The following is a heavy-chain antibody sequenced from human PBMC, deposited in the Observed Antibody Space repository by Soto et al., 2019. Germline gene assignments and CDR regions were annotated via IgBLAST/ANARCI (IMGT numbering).Heavy chain of an antibody. CDR3: ASARGPTYYYGSGSHSFDP. Sequence: ETLSLTCTVSGGSISSSSYYWGWIRQPPGKGLEWIGSIYYSGSTYYNPSLKSRVTISVDTSKNQFSLKLSSVTAADTAVYYCASARGPTYYYGSGSHSFDPWGQGTLVTVSS. V-gene: IGHV4-39*01. J-gene: IGHJ5*02. CDR1: GGSISSSSYY. CDR2: IYYSGST. D-gene: IGHD3-10*01.